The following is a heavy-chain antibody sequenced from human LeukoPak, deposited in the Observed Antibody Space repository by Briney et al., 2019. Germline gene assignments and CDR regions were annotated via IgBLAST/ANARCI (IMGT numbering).Heavy chain of an antibody. V-gene: IGHV3-7*03. CDR1: GFTFSSSW. CDR2: IKQDGTEE. D-gene: IGHD2-2*01. Sequence: GSLRLSCVASGFTFSSSWMSWVRRAPGKGLEWVANIKQDGTEEYYVDSVRGRFSISKDNAKNSLYLQMNSLRAEDTAVYYCARDPCHGALDYWGQGALVTVSS. J-gene: IGHJ4*02. CDR3: ARDPCHGALDY.